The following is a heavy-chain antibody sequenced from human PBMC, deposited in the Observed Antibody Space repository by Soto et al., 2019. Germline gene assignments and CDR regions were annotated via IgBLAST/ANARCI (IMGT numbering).Heavy chain of an antibody. Sequence: ASVKVSCKASGYTFTSYAMHWVRQAPGQRLEWMGWINAGNGNTKYSQKFQGRVTITRDTSASTAYMELSSLRSEGTAVYYCARGSILGPWDAFDIWGQGTMVTVSS. CDR1: GYTFTSYA. V-gene: IGHV1-3*01. CDR3: ARGSILGPWDAFDI. D-gene: IGHD3-9*01. CDR2: INAGNGNT. J-gene: IGHJ3*02.